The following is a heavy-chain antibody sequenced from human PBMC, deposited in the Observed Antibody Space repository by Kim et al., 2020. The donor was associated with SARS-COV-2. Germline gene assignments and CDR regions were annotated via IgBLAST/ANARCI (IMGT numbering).Heavy chain of an antibody. J-gene: IGHJ5*01. V-gene: IGHV3-33*01. CDR3: ARFFGTQLDS. CDR2: IWYDGSKQ. Sequence: GGSLRLSCAASGSNFGSHHMPWVRQAPGKGLEWVAVIWYDGSKQYYADSMKGRFTISRDNSKNMLFLQMNSLRAEDTALYYCARFFGTQLDSWGQGTLVTVSS. D-gene: IGHD3-10*01. CDR1: GSNFGSHH.